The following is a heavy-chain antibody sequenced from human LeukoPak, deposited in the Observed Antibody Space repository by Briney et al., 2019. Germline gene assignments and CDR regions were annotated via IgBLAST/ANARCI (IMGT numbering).Heavy chain of an antibody. CDR2: IYYSGST. J-gene: IGHJ4*02. CDR1: GGSINSRSDY. CDR3: ARRPGEYGGNDFDY. V-gene: IGHV4-39*01. Sequence: SETLSLTCTVSGGSINSRSDYWGWIRQPPGKGLEWIGSIYYSGSTHYNPSLKSRVTMSIDTSKNQCSLKLSSVTAADTAVYYCARRPGEYGGNDFDYWGQGTLVTVSS. D-gene: IGHD4/OR15-4a*01.